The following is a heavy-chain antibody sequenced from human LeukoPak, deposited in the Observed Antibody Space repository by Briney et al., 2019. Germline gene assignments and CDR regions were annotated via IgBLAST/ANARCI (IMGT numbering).Heavy chain of an antibody. D-gene: IGHD1-26*01. J-gene: IGHJ4*02. Sequence: ASVKVSCKASGYTSTSYDINWVRQATGQGLEWMGWMNPNSGNTGYAQKFQGRVTIARNTSISTAYMELSSLRSEDTAVYYCARGREVRVGANLGYWGQGTLVTVSS. CDR3: ARGREVRVGANLGY. V-gene: IGHV1-8*03. CDR1: GYTSTSYD. CDR2: MNPNSGNT.